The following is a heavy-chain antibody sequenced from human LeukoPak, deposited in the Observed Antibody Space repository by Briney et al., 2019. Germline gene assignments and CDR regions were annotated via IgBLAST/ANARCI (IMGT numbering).Heavy chain of an antibody. D-gene: IGHD3-10*01. CDR3: ARRSRVSSDYYGSGSYLDY. Sequence: GGPLRLSCAVSGFTFGTYSVNWVRQAPGKGLEWVSYISGGSSIIHYADSVKGRFTISRDNAKNSLYLQLNSLRAEDTAVYYCARRSRVSSDYYGSGSYLDYWGQGTLVTVSS. J-gene: IGHJ4*02. CDR2: ISGGSSII. V-gene: IGHV3-48*04. CDR1: GFTFGTYS.